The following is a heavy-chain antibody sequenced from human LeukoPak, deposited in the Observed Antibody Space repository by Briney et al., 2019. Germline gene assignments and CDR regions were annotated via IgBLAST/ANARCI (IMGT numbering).Heavy chain of an antibody. Sequence: SVKVSCKASGGTFSSYAISWVRQAPGQGLEWMGGIIPIFGTANYAQKFQGRVTITADESTSTAYMELSSLRSEDTAVYYCARDGSGSYYKYDFDYWGQGTLVTVSS. J-gene: IGHJ4*02. CDR3: ARDGSGSYYKYDFDY. CDR1: GGTFSSYA. V-gene: IGHV1-69*13. CDR2: IIPIFGTA. D-gene: IGHD3-10*01.